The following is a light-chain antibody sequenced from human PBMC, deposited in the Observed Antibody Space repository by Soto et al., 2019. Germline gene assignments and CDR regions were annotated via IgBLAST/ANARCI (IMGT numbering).Light chain of an antibody. CDR3: SSYAGSNNLI. J-gene: IGLJ2*01. V-gene: IGLV2-8*01. CDR2: EVS. Sequence: QSALTHPPSASGSPGQSVTISCTGTSSDDGGFNYVSWYQQHPGKAPKLMIYEVSERPSGVPDRFSGSKSGNTASLTVSGLQAEDEADYYCSSYAGSNNLIFGGGTKLTVL. CDR1: SSDDGGFNY.